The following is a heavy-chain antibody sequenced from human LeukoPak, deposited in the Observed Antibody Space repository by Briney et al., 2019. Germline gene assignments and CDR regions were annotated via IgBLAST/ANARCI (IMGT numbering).Heavy chain of an antibody. J-gene: IGHJ4*02. D-gene: IGHD3-22*01. Sequence: SETLSLTCTVSGGSISSYYWSWIRQPAGKGLEWIGRIYTSGSTNYNPSLKSRVIMSVDTSKNQFSLKLSSVTAADTAVYYCARGRQRRGYYDSSGLSPFDYWGQGTLVTVSS. CDR2: IYTSGST. CDR1: GGSISSYY. CDR3: ARGRQRRGYYDSSGLSPFDY. V-gene: IGHV4-4*07.